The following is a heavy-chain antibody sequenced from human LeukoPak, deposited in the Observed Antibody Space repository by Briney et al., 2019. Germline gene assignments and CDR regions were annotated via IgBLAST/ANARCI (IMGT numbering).Heavy chain of an antibody. CDR2: INAGNGNT. CDR1: GYTFTSYA. J-gene: IGHJ4*02. Sequence: PLASVKVSCKASGYTFTSYAMHWVRQAPGQRLEWMGWINAGNGNTKYSQKFQGRVTITRDTSARTAYMELSSLRSEDTAVFYCGGMYGSRWSAPDYWGQGTLVTVSS. V-gene: IGHV1-3*01. D-gene: IGHD6-13*01. CDR3: GGMYGSRWSAPDY.